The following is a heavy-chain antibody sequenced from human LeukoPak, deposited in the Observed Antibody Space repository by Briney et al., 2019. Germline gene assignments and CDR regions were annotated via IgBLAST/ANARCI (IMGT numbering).Heavy chain of an antibody. J-gene: IGHJ4*02. CDR1: GFTVSSNY. CDR3: ARDLVGGSYGQQFDY. D-gene: IGHD5-18*01. CDR2: IYSGGST. Sequence: GGSLRLSCAASGFTVSSNYMSWVRQAPGKGLEWVSVIYSGGSTYYADSVKGRFTISRHNSKNTLYLQMNSLRAEDTAVYYCARDLVGGSYGQQFDYWGQGTLVTVSS. V-gene: IGHV3-53*04.